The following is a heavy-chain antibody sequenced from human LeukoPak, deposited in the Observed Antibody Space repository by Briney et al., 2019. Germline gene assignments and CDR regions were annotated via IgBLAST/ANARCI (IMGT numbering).Heavy chain of an antibody. V-gene: IGHV3-33*01. J-gene: IGHJ4*02. D-gene: IGHD3-22*01. CDR3: ARGRGYDSGTYNYAFSDY. CDR1: GFTFSNYG. CDR2: TWYDGTNK. Sequence: GGSLRLSCAASGFTFSNYGMQWVRQAPGKGLEWVAVTWYDGTNKYYADSVKGRFTISRDNSKNTLYLQMNSLRAEDTAVYYCARGRGYDSGTYNYAFSDYWGQGTLVTVSS.